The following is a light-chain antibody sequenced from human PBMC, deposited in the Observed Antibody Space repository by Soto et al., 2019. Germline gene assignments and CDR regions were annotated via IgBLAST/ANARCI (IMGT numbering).Light chain of an antibody. J-gene: IGLJ1*01. V-gene: IGLV2-11*01. Sequence: QSVLTQPRSVSGSPGQSVTISCTGTSSDVGGYNYVSWYQQHLGKAPKLMIYGVNKRPSGVPDRFSGSKSGNMASLTISGLQAEDEADYYCCSYAGNYVYVFGGGTKVTVL. CDR2: GVN. CDR3: CSYAGNYVYV. CDR1: SSDVGGYNY.